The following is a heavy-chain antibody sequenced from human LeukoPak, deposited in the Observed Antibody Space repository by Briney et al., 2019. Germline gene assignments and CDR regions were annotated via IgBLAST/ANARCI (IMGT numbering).Heavy chain of an antibody. D-gene: IGHD6-13*01. V-gene: IGHV4-59*11. CDR1: GGPIDRHY. CDR2: VFYPGST. Sequence: PSETLSLTCTVSGGPIDRHYWSWIRQPPGKGLEWIGYVFYPGSTNYNPSLKSRVTMSLDTSRDQFSLRLTSVTAADTAIYYCASRPPGSAWYGVFDYWSQGTLVTVSS. J-gene: IGHJ4*02. CDR3: ASRPPGSAWYGVFDY.